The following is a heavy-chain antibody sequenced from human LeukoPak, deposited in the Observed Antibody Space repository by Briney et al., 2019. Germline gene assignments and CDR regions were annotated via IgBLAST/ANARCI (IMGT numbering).Heavy chain of an antibody. V-gene: IGHV4-34*01. CDR3: ARFKGSTPPYYFDY. J-gene: IGHJ4*02. D-gene: IGHD5/OR15-5a*01. CDR1: GGSFSGYY. CDR2: INHSGST. Sequence: SETLSLTCAVYGGSFSGYYWSWIRQPPGKGLEWIGEINHSGSTNYNPSLKSRVTISVDTSKNQFSLKLSSVTAADTAVYYCARFKGSTPPYYFDYWGQGTVVTVSS.